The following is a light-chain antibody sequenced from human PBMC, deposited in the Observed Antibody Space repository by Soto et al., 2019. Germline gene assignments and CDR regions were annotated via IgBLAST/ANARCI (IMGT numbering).Light chain of an antibody. CDR3: SSFTNSNTWV. J-gene: IGLJ7*01. Sequence: QSALTQPASVSGSPGQSINIYCTGTNSDVGGYDYVSWYKQYPGQAPKVIIYEVTYRPSGVSARFSGSKSGTTASLTISDLQTEEEADYYFSSFTNSNTWVFGGGTQLTVL. V-gene: IGLV2-14*01. CDR2: EVT. CDR1: NSDVGGYDY.